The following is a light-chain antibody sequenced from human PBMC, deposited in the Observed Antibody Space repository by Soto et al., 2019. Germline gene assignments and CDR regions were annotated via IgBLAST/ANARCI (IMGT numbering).Light chain of an antibody. CDR3: SSYTTTSTPSG. CDR1: SSDVGGYNF. Sequence: QSALTQPASVSGSPGQSITISCTGTSSDVGGYNFVSWYQHHPGKAPKLMIYEVNNRPSGVSNRFSGSKSGNTASLTISGLQAEDEAEYYCSSYTTTSTPSGFGTGTKVTVL. CDR2: EVN. J-gene: IGLJ1*01. V-gene: IGLV2-14*01.